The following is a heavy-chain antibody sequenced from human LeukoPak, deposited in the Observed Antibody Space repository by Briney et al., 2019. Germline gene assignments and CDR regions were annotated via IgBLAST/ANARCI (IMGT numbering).Heavy chain of an antibody. D-gene: IGHD2-15*01. Sequence: PSETLSLTCTVSGGSISSYYWSWIRQPPGKGLEWIGRIYTSGSTNYNPSLKSRVTISVDTSKNQSSLKLSSVTAADTAVYYCAGGIVVVAQLGYYYYYMDVWGKGTTVTISS. J-gene: IGHJ6*03. CDR2: IYTSGST. V-gene: IGHV4-4*08. CDR1: GGSISSYY. CDR3: AGGIVVVAQLGYYYYYMDV.